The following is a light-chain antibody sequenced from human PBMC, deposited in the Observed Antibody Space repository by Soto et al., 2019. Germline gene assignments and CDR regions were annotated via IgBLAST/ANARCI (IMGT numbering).Light chain of an antibody. Sequence: QSALTQPASVSGSRGQSISISCIGTSSDVGAFNYVSWYQHHPGKAPQLIIYDVTSRPSGVSNRFSASKSGNTASLTISGLQAEDEADYYCSSYTTRNTEVFGTGTKVTV. CDR1: SSDVGAFNY. V-gene: IGLV2-14*03. CDR3: SSYTTRNTEV. J-gene: IGLJ1*01. CDR2: DVT.